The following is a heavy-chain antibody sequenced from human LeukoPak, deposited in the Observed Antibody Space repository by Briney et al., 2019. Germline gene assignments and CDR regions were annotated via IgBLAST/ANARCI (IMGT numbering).Heavy chain of an antibody. CDR3: ARALTTLTYEGY. J-gene: IGHJ4*02. D-gene: IGHD1-1*01. CDR1: GFTFSSYP. CDR2: ISGSNSYI. Sequence: GGSRRLSCAPSGFTFSSYPMHWFRQPPGKGLEWVSSISGSNSYIFYADSVKGRFTVSRDNAKDSLYLQMNSLRAEDTAVYYCARALTTLTYEGYWGQGTLVTVSS. V-gene: IGHV3-21*01.